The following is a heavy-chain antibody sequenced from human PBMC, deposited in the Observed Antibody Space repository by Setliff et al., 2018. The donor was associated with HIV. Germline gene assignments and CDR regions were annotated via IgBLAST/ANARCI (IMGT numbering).Heavy chain of an antibody. Sequence: ASVKVSCKASGYTFNNYAMNWVRQAPRQGLELMGWINTNTGNPTYAQGFTGRFVFSLDTSVSTAYLQISSLKAEDTAVYFCARDLKRPNSNFWGGYPIPFDSWGQGTLVTRLL. V-gene: IGHV7-4-1*02. CDR2: INTNTGNP. CDR1: GYTFNNYA. CDR3: ARDLKRPNSNFWGGYPIPFDS. D-gene: IGHD3-3*01. J-gene: IGHJ4*02.